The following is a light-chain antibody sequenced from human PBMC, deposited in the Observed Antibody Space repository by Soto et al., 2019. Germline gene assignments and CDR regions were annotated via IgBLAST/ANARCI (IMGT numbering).Light chain of an antibody. CDR1: TSNIGSNS. CDR2: SNN. V-gene: IGLV1-44*01. J-gene: IGLJ1*01. CDR3: ATWDDSLSAYV. Sequence: QSVLTQPPSASATPGQRVVGSCFGSTSNIGSNSVNWYQHLPGTAPKLLIYSNNQRPSGVPDRFSGSKSGTSASLAITRLQSEDEADYYCATWDDSLSAYVFGTATKVTVL.